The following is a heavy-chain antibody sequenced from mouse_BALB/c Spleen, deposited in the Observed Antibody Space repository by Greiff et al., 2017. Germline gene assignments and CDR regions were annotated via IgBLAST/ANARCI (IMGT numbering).Heavy chain of an antibody. CDR3: ARYYGSSYYFDY. Sequence: EVQVVESGGGLVQPGGSLRLSCATSGFTFTDYYMSWVRQPPGKALEWLGFIRNKANGYTTEYSASVKGRFTISRDNSQSILYLQMNTLRAEDSATYYCARYYGSSYYFDYWGQGTTLTVSS. CDR2: IRNKANGYTT. CDR1: GFTFTDYY. J-gene: IGHJ2*01. V-gene: IGHV7-3*02. D-gene: IGHD1-1*01.